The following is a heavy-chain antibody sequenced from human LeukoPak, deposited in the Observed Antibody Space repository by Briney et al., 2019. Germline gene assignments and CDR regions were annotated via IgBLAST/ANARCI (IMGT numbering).Heavy chain of an antibody. CDR1: GFTFSSYA. V-gene: IGHV3-23*01. J-gene: IGHJ4*02. CDR2: ISDSGGST. Sequence: GGSLRLSCVASGFTFSSYAMSWVRQAPGKGLEWVSVISDSGGSTYYADSVTGRFTISRANSKNTLYLQMNYLRDEDTAVYYCAKDGYGTVDYWGQGTLVTVSS. CDR3: AKDGYGTVDY. D-gene: IGHD5-12*01.